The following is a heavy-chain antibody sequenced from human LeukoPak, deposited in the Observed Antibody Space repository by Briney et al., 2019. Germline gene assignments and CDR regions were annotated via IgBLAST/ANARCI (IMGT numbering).Heavy chain of an antibody. CDR3: ARGGTAAANFDY. D-gene: IGHD2-2*01. Sequence: SQTHSLTCAISGDSVSSNSAAWNWIRQAPSRGLEWLGSTYYRSKWYNDYAVSVKSRITINPDTSKNQFSLQLNSVTPEDTAVYYCARGGTAAANFDYWGQGTLVTVSS. V-gene: IGHV6-1*01. CDR1: GDSVSSNSAA. CDR2: TYYRSKWYN. J-gene: IGHJ4*02.